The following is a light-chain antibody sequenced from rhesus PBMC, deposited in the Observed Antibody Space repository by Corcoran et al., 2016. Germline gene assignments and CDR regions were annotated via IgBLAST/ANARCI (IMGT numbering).Light chain of an antibody. J-gene: IGKJ1*01. CDR1: QSVGSY. V-gene: IGKV3-24*04. CDR3: QQGGNLWA. CDR2: GAA. Sequence: ETVVTQSPATLSLSPGERATPSCRASQSVGSYLAWYQQKPGQAPRLLIYGAASRATGIPDRFRSSGSGTDFTLTISSLEPEDVGVYYGQQGGNLWAFGQGTKVEIK.